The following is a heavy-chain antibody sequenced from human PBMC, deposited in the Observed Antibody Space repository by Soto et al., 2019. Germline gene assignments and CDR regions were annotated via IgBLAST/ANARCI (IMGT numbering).Heavy chain of an antibody. D-gene: IGHD3-10*01. CDR1: GFSLSTSGVG. V-gene: IGHV2-5*02. Sequence: QITLKESGPTLVKPTQTLTLTCTFSGFSLSTSGVGVGWIRQPPGKALEWLALIYWDDDKRYSPSLKSRLTITKDNSKNQVVLTMTNMDPVDTATYYCARFGENSYYYYYGMDLWGQGTTVTVSS. CDR2: IYWDDDK. CDR3: ARFGENSYYYYYGMDL. J-gene: IGHJ6*02.